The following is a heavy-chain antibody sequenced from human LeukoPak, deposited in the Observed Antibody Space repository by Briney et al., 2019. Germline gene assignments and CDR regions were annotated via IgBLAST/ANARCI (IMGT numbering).Heavy chain of an antibody. V-gene: IGHV3-11*04. CDR3: AREGIPGDYYDSRGSDAFDI. CDR1: GFTFSDYY. Sequence: GGSLRLSCAASGFTFSDYYMSWIRQAPGKGLEWVSYISSSGSTIYYADSVKGRFTISRDNAKNSLYLQMNSLRAEDTAVYYCAREGIPGDYYDSRGSDAFDIWGQGTMVTVSS. CDR2: ISSSGSTI. J-gene: IGHJ3*02. D-gene: IGHD3-22*01.